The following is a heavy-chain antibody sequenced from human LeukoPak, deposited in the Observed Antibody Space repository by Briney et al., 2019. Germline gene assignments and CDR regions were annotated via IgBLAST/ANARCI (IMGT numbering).Heavy chain of an antibody. CDR1: GGSISSSSYY. V-gene: IGHV4-39*07. D-gene: IGHD3-10*01. CDR2: IYYSGST. Sequence: PSETLSLTCTVSGGSISSSSYYWGWIRQPPGKGLEWIGSIYYSGSTYYNPSLKSRVTISVDTSKNQFSLKLSSVTAADTAVYYCARGYYGSGFWVFDPWGQGTLVTVSS. CDR3: ARGYYGSGFWVFDP. J-gene: IGHJ5*02.